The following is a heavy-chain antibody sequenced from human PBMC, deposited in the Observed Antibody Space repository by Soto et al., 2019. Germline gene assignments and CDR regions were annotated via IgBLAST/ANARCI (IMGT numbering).Heavy chain of an antibody. V-gene: IGHV5-10-1*01. CDR2: IDPSDSYT. CDR1: GYSFTSYW. D-gene: IGHD2-2*01. J-gene: IGHJ3*02. Sequence: GESLKISCKGSGYSFTSYWISWVRQMPGKGLEWMGRIDPSDSYTNYSPSFQGHVTISADKSISTAYLQWSSLKASDTAMYYCARHDPYCSSTSCYVGAFDIWGQGTMVTVSS. CDR3: ARHDPYCSSTSCYVGAFDI.